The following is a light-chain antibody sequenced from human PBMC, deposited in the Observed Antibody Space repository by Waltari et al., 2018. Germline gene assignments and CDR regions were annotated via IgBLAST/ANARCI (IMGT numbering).Light chain of an antibody. CDR1: QSVSSN. J-gene: IGKJ2*01. Sequence: EIVMTQSTATLSVSPGERATLSCRASQSVSSNLAGYQQKPGQAPRLLIYGASTRATGIPARFSGSGSGTEFTLTISSMQSEDFAVYYCQQYNNWPPYTFGQGTKLEIK. CDR3: QQYNNWPPYT. V-gene: IGKV3-15*01. CDR2: GAS.